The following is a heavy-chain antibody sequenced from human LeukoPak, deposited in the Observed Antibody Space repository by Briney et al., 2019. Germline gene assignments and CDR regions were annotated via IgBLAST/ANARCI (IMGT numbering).Heavy chain of an antibody. J-gene: IGHJ6*02. CDR3: ARQRRASHYYYYGMDV. CDR2: INPNSGGT. Sequence: ASVKVSCKASGYTFTAYYMHWLRQAPGQGLEWMGWINPNSGGTNYAQKFQGRVTMTRDTSISTAYMELSRLRSDDTAVYYCARQRRASHYYYYGMDVWGQGTTVTVSS. V-gene: IGHV1-2*02. D-gene: IGHD6-25*01. CDR1: GYTFTAYY.